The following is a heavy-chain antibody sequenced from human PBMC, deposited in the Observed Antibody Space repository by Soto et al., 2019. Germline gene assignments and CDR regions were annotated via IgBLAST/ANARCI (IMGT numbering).Heavy chain of an antibody. CDR1: GYSFTSYW. CDR3: ESNLAYSSSSNGARGAFEN. Sequence: LGESLKISCKGSGYSFTSYWIGWVRQMPGKGLEWMGIIYPGDSDTRYSPSFQGQVTISADKSISTAYLQWSSLKASDTAMYYCESNLAYSSSSNGARGAFENWGQGTMVAVS. D-gene: IGHD6-6*01. V-gene: IGHV5-51*01. CDR2: IYPGDSDT. J-gene: IGHJ3*02.